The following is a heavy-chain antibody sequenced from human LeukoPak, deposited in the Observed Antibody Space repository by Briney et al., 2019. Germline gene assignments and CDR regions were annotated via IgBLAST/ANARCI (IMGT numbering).Heavy chain of an antibody. CDR2: ISAYNGNT. V-gene: IGHV1-18*01. Sequence: GASVKVSCKASGYTFTSYGISWGGQAPGQGLEWMGWISAYNGNTNYAQKLQGRVTMTTDTSTSTAYMELRSLRSDDTAVYYCARDRAHDYGDRNWFDPWGQGTLVTVSS. J-gene: IGHJ5*02. CDR1: GYTFTSYG. CDR3: ARDRAHDYGDRNWFDP. D-gene: IGHD4-17*01.